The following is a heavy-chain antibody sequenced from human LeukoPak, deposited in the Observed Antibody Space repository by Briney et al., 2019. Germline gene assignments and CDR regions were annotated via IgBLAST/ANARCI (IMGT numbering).Heavy chain of an antibody. D-gene: IGHD4-11*01. CDR1: GFTFSNAW. CDR3: TTATGGGGFDY. V-gene: IGHV3-15*01. Sequence: GGSLRLSCAASGFTFSNAWMSWVCQAPGKGLEWVGRVKSKTDGGTTDYAAPVKGRFTIPRDDSKNTLYLQMNSLKTEDTAVYYCTTATGGGGFDYWGQGTLVTVSS. J-gene: IGHJ4*02. CDR2: VKSKTDGGTT.